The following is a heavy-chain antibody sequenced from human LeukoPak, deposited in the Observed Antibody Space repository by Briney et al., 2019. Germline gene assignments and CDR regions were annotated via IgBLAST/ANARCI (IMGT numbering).Heavy chain of an antibody. J-gene: IGHJ6*02. D-gene: IGHD5-24*01. CDR1: GFTFDDYA. Sequence: GRSLRLSCAATGFTFDDYAMHWVRQAPGKGLEWVSGISWNSGSIGYADSVKGRFTISRDNAKNSLYLQMNSLRAEDTALYYCAKEDNYGMDVWGQGTTVTVSS. V-gene: IGHV3-9*01. CDR3: AKEDNYGMDV. CDR2: ISWNSGSI.